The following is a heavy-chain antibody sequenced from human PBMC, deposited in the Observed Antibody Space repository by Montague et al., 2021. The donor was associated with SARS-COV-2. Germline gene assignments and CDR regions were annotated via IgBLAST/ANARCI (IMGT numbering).Heavy chain of an antibody. CDR2: ISYTGST. Sequence: SETLSLTCTVSGGSISSSTSSWAWMRQPTGKGLEWTGNISYTGSTYYNPSLKSRVTISVDTSRNEFSLRLSSVTAADTSAYYCARLPLVSSWSRAAGYYYYGMDVWGQGTTVTVSS. CDR1: GGSISSSTSS. J-gene: IGHJ6*01. CDR3: ARLPLVSSWSRAAGYYYYGMDV. D-gene: IGHD6-13*01. V-gene: IGHV4-39*01.